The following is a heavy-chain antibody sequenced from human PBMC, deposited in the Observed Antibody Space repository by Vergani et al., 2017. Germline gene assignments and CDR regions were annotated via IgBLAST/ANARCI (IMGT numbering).Heavy chain of an antibody. CDR2: ISWNSGSI. CDR1: GFTFDDYA. J-gene: IGHJ4*02. CDR3: TRDSRNDGYDSDY. V-gene: IGHV3-9*01. Sequence: EVQLVESGGVVVQPGGSLRLSCAASGFTFDDYAMHWVRQAPGKGLEWVSGISWNSGSIGYADSVKGRFTISRDNAKNSLYLQMNSLRAEDTAVYYCTRDSRNDGYDSDYWGQGTLVTVSS. D-gene: IGHD5-12*01.